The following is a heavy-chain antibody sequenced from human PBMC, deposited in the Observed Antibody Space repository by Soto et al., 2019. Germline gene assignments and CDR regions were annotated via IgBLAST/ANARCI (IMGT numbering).Heavy chain of an antibody. J-gene: IGHJ4*02. D-gene: IGHD2-2*01. Sequence: QVQLQESGPGLVKPSGTLSLTCAVSGGSINSSNWWSWVRQPPGKGLEWIGEIYHSGSTNYNPSLKSRVTISVDKSKHQFSLKLSSMTAADTAVYYCARGGDVVVPTALDYWGQGTLVTVSS. CDR3: ARGGDVVVPTALDY. CDR1: GGSINSSNW. CDR2: IYHSGST. V-gene: IGHV4-4*02.